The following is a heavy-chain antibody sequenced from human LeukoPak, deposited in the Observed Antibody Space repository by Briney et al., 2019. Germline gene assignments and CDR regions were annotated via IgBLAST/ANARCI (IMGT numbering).Heavy chain of an antibody. CDR3: ARDGTYTDYDPDFDI. V-gene: IGHV3-30*03. Sequence: AGGSLRLSCAASGFTFSSSVMHWVRQAPGKGLEWVAGISSDGNNRYYVDSVKGRFTISRDNSKNTLYLQMNSLRAEDTAVFYCARDGTYTDYDPDFDIWGQGTLVTVSS. D-gene: IGHD5-12*01. J-gene: IGHJ4*02. CDR2: ISSDGNNR. CDR1: GFTFSSSV.